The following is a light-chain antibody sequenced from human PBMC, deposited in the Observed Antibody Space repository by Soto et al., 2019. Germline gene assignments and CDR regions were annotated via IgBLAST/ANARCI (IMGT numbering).Light chain of an antibody. CDR3: QQYNNWWT. CDR1: QSVGSN. CDR2: GAS. Sequence: EIVMTQSPATLSVSPGERATLSCRASQSVGSNLAWYQKKPGQAPRLLIYGASTRATGIPARFSGSGSGTEFTLTISSLQSEDVAVYYWQQYNNWWTFGQGTRVEI. J-gene: IGKJ1*01. V-gene: IGKV3-15*01.